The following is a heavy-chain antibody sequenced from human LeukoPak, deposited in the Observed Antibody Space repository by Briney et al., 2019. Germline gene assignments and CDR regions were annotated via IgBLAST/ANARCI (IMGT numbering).Heavy chain of an antibody. CDR1: GYTFTGYY. Sequence: ASVKVSSKASGYTFTGYYMHWVRQAPGQGLEWMGRINPNSGGTNYAQKFQGRVTMTRDTSISTAYMELSRLRSDDTAVYYCARDWDYYYDSSGYLDSWGQGTLVTVSS. V-gene: IGHV1-2*06. CDR3: ARDWDYYYDSSGYLDS. J-gene: IGHJ4*02. CDR2: INPNSGGT. D-gene: IGHD3-22*01.